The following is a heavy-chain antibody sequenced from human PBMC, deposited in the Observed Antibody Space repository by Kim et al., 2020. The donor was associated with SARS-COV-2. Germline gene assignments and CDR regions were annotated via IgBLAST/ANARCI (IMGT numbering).Heavy chain of an antibody. CDR3: ASVVTIAAATLYGMDV. Sequence: QKFQGRITIAADESTSTAYMEMSSLRSEDTAIYYCASVVTIAAATLYGMDVWGQGTTVTVSS. D-gene: IGHD6-6*01. V-gene: IGHV1-69*01. J-gene: IGHJ6*02.